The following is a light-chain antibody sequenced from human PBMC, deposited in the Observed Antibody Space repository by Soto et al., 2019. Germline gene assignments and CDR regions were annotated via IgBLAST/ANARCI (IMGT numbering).Light chain of an antibody. J-gene: IGKJ2*03. CDR3: QQYGSSPRYS. CDR1: QSVSSNF. Sequence: EIVLTQSPGTLSLSLGERATLSCRASQSVSSNFLAWYQQKPGQAPRLLIYATSSTATGIPDGCSGSGSGTDFTLPINRRQPEDFFVYYCQQYGSSPRYSFGQGTKLEI. CDR2: ATS. V-gene: IGKV3-20*01.